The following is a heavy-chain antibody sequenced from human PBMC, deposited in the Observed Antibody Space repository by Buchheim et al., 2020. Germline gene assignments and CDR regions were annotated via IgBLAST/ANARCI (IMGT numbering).Heavy chain of an antibody. J-gene: IGHJ5*02. CDR1: GYSFTSYW. V-gene: IGHV5-10-1*03. D-gene: IGHD3-22*01. Sequence: EVQLVQSGAEVKKPGESLRISCKGSGYSFTSYWITWVRQMPGKGLEWMGRIDPSDSYINYSPSFQGYVTISADKSISTAYLQWSSLKASDTAMYYCARQDYYYDSSGYEVDWFDPWGQGTL. CDR3: ARQDYYYDSSGYEVDWFDP. CDR2: IDPSDSYI.